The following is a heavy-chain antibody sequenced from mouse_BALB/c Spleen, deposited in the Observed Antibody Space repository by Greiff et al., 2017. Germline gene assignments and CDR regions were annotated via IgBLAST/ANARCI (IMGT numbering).Heavy chain of an antibody. D-gene: IGHD3-3*01. Sequence: EVMLVESGGGLVQPGGSLRLSCETSGFTFTDYYMSWVRQPPGKALEWLGFIRNKANGYTTEYSASVKGRFTISRDNSQSILYLQMNTLRAEDSATYYCARDKGRGCFDYWGQGTTLTVSS. CDR3: ARDKGRGCFDY. CDR2: IRNKANGYTT. CDR1: GFTFTDYY. V-gene: IGHV7-3*02. J-gene: IGHJ2*01.